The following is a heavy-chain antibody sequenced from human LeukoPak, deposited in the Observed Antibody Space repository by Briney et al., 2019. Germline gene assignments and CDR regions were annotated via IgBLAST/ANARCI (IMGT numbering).Heavy chain of an antibody. CDR1: GFTFSSYA. Sequence: HAGGSLRLSCAASGFTFSSYAMSCVPQAPGKGLEWVSAISGSGGSTYYADSVKGRFTISRDNSKNTLYLQMNSLRDEDTAVYYCTTDSWGVAATYGDDYWGQGTLVTVSS. CDR3: TTDSWGVAATYGDDY. CDR2: ISGSGGST. V-gene: IGHV3-23*01. J-gene: IGHJ4*02. D-gene: IGHD2-15*01.